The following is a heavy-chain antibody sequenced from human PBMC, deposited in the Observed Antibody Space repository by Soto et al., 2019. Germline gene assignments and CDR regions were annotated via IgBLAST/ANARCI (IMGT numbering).Heavy chain of an antibody. CDR2: IYYSGST. J-gene: IGHJ3*01. V-gene: IGHV4-61*01. D-gene: IGHD3-16*02. CDR1: GGSVSSGSYY. Sequence: QVQLQESGPGLVKPSETLSLTCTVSGGSVSSGSYYWSWIRQPPGKGLEWIGYIYYSGSTNYNPSLKSRVTISVETSKTQFSLKLSAVTAADTAVYYCASIPRGVWGSYRLVWGQGTMVTVSS. CDR3: ASIPRGVWGSYRLV.